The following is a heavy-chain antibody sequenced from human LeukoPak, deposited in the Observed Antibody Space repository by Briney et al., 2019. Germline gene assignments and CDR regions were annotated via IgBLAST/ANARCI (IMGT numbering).Heavy chain of an antibody. CDR3: TSHYGSGFDS. J-gene: IGHJ4*02. V-gene: IGHV4-59*01. Sequence: NPSETLSLTCTVSVGSISTYYWSWIRQPPGKGLEWIGYIYYSGSTNYNPSLKSGVTISIDTSKNQFSLKLSSVTAADTAMYYCTSHYGSGFDSWGQGTLVTVSS. D-gene: IGHD3-10*01. CDR2: IYYSGST. CDR1: VGSISTYY.